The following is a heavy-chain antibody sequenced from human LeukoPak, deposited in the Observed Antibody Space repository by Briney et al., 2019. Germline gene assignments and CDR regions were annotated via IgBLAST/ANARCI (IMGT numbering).Heavy chain of an antibody. Sequence: SETLSLTCTVSGGSISSYYWSWIRQPAGKGLEWIGRIYTSESTNYNPSLKSRVTMSVDTSKNQFSLKLSSVTAADTAVYYCARARSSSGYYYFDYWGQGTLVTVSS. CDR3: ARARSSSGYYYFDY. V-gene: IGHV4-4*07. D-gene: IGHD3-22*01. CDR2: IYTSEST. J-gene: IGHJ4*02. CDR1: GGSISSYY.